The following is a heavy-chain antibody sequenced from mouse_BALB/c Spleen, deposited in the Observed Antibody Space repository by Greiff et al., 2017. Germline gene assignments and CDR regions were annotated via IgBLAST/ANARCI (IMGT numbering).Heavy chain of an antibody. V-gene: IGHV5-12-1*01. CDR3: ARHSRTVVADY. CDR2: ISSGGGST. J-gene: IGHJ2*01. D-gene: IGHD1-1*01. CDR1: GFAFSSYD. Sequence: EVQGVESGGGLVKPGGSLKLSCAASGFAFSSYDMSWVRQTPEKRLGWVAYISSGGGSTYYPDTVKGRFTIAGDNAKNTLYLQMSSLKSEDTAMYCGARHSRTVVADYWGQGTTLTVSS.